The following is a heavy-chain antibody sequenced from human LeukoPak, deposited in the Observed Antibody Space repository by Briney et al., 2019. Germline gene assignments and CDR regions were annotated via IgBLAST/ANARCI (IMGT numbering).Heavy chain of an antibody. CDR2: ISSSSSYI. Sequence: NTGGSLRLSCAASGFTFSSYSMNWVRQAPGKGLEWVSSISSSSSYIYYADSVKGRFTISRDNAKNSLYLQMNSLRAEDTAVYYCAREQDEMATIIPYYFDYWGQGTLVTVSS. CDR1: GFTFSSYS. J-gene: IGHJ4*02. CDR3: AREQDEMATIIPYYFDY. D-gene: IGHD5-24*01. V-gene: IGHV3-21*01.